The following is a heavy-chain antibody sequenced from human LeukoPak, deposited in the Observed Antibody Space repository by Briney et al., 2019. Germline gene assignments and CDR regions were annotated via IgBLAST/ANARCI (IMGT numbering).Heavy chain of an antibody. Sequence: GGSLRLSCAASGFTFDDYAMHWVRQAPGKGLEWVSGISWNSGSIGYADSVKGRFTISRDNAKNSLYLQMNSLRAEDTALYYCAKDLSSSWEYDAFDIWGQGTMVTVSS. CDR3: AKDLSSSWEYDAFDI. CDR2: ISWNSGSI. D-gene: IGHD6-13*01. J-gene: IGHJ3*02. CDR1: GFTFDDYA. V-gene: IGHV3-9*01.